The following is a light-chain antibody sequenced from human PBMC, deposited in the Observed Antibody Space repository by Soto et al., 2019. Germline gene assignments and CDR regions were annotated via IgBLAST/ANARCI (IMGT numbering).Light chain of an antibody. J-gene: IGKJ1*01. V-gene: IGKV1-5*03. CDR1: QSVSIW. CDR2: KSS. Sequence: DITMDQSPSTVSASARDIFTIFCRASQSVSIWLAWYPQKPGRAPKLLIYKSSILESGVPSRFSGMGSWTECTLTLSRLQPDDVTTDDCQQFNTFPWTFGQGTKVEI. CDR3: QQFNTFPWT.